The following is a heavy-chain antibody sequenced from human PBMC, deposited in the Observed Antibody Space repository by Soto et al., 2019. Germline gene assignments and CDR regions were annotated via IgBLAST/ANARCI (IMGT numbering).Heavy chain of an antibody. J-gene: IGHJ6*02. CDR1: GGSISSSSYY. D-gene: IGHD3-10*01. V-gene: IGHV4-39*01. Sequence: SETLSLTCTVSGGSISSSSYYWGWIRQPPGKGLEWIGSIYYSGSTYYNPSLKSRVTISVDTSKNQFSLKLSSVTAADTAVYYCATNMVFGVRGVRNYYYGMDVWGQGTTVT. CDR2: IYYSGST. CDR3: ATNMVFGVRGVRNYYYGMDV.